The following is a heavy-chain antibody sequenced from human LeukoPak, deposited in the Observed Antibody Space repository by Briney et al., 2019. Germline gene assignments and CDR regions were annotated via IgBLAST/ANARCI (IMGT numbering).Heavy chain of an antibody. V-gene: IGHV4-59*01. CDR1: GGSISSYY. CDR2: IYYSGST. D-gene: IGHD6-19*01. J-gene: IGHJ4*02. Sequence: SETLSLTCTVSGGSISSYYWSWIRQPPGKGLEWIGYIYYSGSTNYNPSLKSRVTISVDTSKNQFSLKLSSVTAADTAVYYCTRSKPGWQGLYFDYWGQGTLVTVSS. CDR3: TRSKPGWQGLYFDY.